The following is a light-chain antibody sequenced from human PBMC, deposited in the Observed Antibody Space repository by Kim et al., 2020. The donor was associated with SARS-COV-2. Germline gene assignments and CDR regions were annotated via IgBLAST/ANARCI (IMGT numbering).Light chain of an antibody. Sequence: SASVGDRVTITCQASHDISNSLNWYQQKPGKAPKLLIYEATNLETGVSSRFSGSGSGTDFTFTISSLQPEDIATYYCQQYEILPYTFGQGTKQEI. CDR2: EAT. CDR1: HDISNS. J-gene: IGKJ2*01. CDR3: QQYEILPYT. V-gene: IGKV1-33*01.